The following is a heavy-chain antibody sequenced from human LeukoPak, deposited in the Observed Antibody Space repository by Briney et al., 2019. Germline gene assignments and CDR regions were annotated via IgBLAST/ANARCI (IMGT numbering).Heavy chain of an antibody. J-gene: IGHJ4*01. CDR3: ARSLGD. CDR2: INPDGDYS. D-gene: IGHD3-16*01. CDR1: GFNFRKYW. V-gene: IGHV3-74*01. Sequence: GGSLRLSCAASGFNFRKYWMQWVRQVPGKGLVWVSEINPDGDYSGHSNSVRGRFTISRDNTKNTLYLQMTSLSAEDTAVYYCARSLGDWGQGTLVSVSS.